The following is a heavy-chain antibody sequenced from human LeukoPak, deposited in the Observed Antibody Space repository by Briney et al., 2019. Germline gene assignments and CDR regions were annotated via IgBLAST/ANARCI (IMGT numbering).Heavy chain of an antibody. CDR2: INPNSGGT. D-gene: IGHD3-16*02. J-gene: IGHJ4*02. CDR3: ARDASIMITFGGVIVPDY. Sequence: ASVKVSCKASGYTFTDYYMHWVRQAPGQGLEWMGWINPNSGGTKYAQKFQGRVTMTRDTSISTAYMELSRLRSDDTAVYYCARDASIMITFGGVIVPDYWGQGTLVTVSS. CDR1: GYTFTDYY. V-gene: IGHV1-2*02.